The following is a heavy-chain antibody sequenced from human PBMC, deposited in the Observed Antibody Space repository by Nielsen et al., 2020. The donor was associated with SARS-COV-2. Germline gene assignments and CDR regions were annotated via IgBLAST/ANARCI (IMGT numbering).Heavy chain of an antibody. V-gene: IGHV4-34*01. D-gene: IGHD2-15*01. CDR3: ARGGYQLLLRSYYYGMDV. Sequence: LETLSLTCAVHVGSFSGYYWSWVRQPPGKGLEWIGEVDHTGRTNNNPSLQSRVTMSVDTSKNQFSLTLTSVTAADTAVYYCARGGYQLLLRSYYYGMDVWSQGTTVTVSS. J-gene: IGHJ6*02. CDR2: VDHTGRT. CDR1: VGSFSGYY.